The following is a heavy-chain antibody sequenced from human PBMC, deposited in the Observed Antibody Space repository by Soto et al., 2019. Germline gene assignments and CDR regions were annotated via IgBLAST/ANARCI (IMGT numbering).Heavy chain of an antibody. D-gene: IGHD5-12*01. V-gene: IGHV4-39*01. CDR2: IYYSGST. CDR3: ARQGRWLQFRHAFDI. J-gene: IGHJ3*02. CDR1: GGSISSSSYY. Sequence: SEALSLTCTVSGGSISSSSYYWGWIRQPPGKGLEWIGSIYYSGSTYYNPSLKSRVTISVDTSKNQFSLKLSSVTAADTAVYYCARQGRWLQFRHAFDIWGQGTMVTDSS.